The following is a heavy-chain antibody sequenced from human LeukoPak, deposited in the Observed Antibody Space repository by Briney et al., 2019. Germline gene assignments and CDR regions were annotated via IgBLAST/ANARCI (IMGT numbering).Heavy chain of an antibody. J-gene: IGHJ4*02. CDR3: ARVMAMVRYFDY. V-gene: IGHV5-51*01. CDR1: GYSFTSYW. Sequence: GESLKISCKGSGYSFTSYWIGWVRQMPGKGLDWMGIICPGDSATRYSPSFQGQVTISAGKANSTAYLQWSSLKAADTAMYYCARVMAMVRYFDYWGQGTLVTVSS. CDR2: ICPGDSAT. D-gene: IGHD3-10*01.